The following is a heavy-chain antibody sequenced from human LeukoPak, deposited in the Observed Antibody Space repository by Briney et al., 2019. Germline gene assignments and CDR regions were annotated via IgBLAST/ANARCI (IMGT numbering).Heavy chain of an antibody. CDR2: IYSGGNT. Sequence: PGGSLRLSCTVSGFTVSSNSMSWVRQAPGKGLEWVSFIYSGGNTHYSDSVKGRFTISRDNSKNTLYLQRNSLRAEDTAVYYCARRAGEYSHPYDYWGQGTLGTVSS. D-gene: IGHD4-17*01. J-gene: IGHJ4*02. V-gene: IGHV3-53*01. CDR3: ARRAGEYSHPYDY. CDR1: GFTVSSNS.